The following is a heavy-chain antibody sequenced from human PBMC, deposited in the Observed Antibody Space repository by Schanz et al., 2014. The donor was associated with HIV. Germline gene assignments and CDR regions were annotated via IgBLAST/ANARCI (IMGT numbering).Heavy chain of an antibody. V-gene: IGHV3-7*01. CDR1: GFTFSSYG. CDR3: AKGQRGVVRGDIDY. Sequence: VQLVESGGGVVQPGRSLRLSCAASGFTFSSYGMHWVRQAPGKGLEWVANIKQDGSEEYYVDSVKGRFTISRDNSKNTLYLQMNSLRAEDTAVYYCAKGQRGVVRGDIDYWGQGTLVTVSS. D-gene: IGHD3-10*01. CDR2: IKQDGSEE. J-gene: IGHJ4*02.